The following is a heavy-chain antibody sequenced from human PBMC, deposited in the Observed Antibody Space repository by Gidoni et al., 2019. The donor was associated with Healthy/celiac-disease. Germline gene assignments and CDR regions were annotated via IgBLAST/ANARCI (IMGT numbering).Heavy chain of an antibody. Sequence: EVQLFESGGGLVQPGGSLRLSCASSGFTFSSYAMSRVRPAPGKGLEWVSAISGSGCSTYYADSVKGRFTISRDNSKNTRYLQMNSLRAEDTAVYYCAKYGQQLFSWFDPWGQGTLGHRLL. CDR3: AKYGQQLFSWFDP. J-gene: IGHJ5*02. CDR1: GFTFSSYA. D-gene: IGHD6-13*01. CDR2: ISGSGCST. V-gene: IGHV3-23*01.